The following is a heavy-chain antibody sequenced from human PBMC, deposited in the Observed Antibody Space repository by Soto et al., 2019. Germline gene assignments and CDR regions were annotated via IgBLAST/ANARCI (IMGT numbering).Heavy chain of an antibody. J-gene: IGHJ3*02. D-gene: IGHD4-17*01. CDR1: GGSISSYY. V-gene: IGHV4-59*01. CDR2: IYYSVST. Sequence: QVQLQESGPGLVKPSETLSLTCTVSGGSISSYYWSWIRQPPGKGLEWIGYIYYSVSTNYNPSLKSRVTISVDTSKNQFSLKLSSVTAADTAVYYCARGWLNYGDPRKDAFDIWGQGTMVTVSS. CDR3: ARGWLNYGDPRKDAFDI.